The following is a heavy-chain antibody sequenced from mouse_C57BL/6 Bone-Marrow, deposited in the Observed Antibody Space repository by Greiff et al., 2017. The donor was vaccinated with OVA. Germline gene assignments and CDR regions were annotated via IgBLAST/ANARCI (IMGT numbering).Heavy chain of an antibody. D-gene: IGHD3-2*02. CDR1: GYAFSSSW. J-gene: IGHJ4*01. Sequence: VKLMESGPELVKPGASVKISCKASGYAFSSSWMNWVKQRPGKGLEWIGRIYPGDGDTNYNGKFKGKATLTADKSSSTAYMQRSSLTSEDSAVYCCARGLRPRAMDDWGQGTSVTVSS. CDR3: ARGLRPRAMDD. CDR2: IYPGDGDT. V-gene: IGHV1-82*01.